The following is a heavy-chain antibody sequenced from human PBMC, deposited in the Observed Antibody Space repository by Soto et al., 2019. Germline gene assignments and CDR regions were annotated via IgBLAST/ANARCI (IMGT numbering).Heavy chain of an antibody. CDR2: IIPIFGTA. D-gene: IGHD5-18*01. CDR1: GGTFSSYA. J-gene: IGHJ6*02. Sequence: SSVKVSCKASGGTFSSYAISWVRQAPGQGLEWMGGIIPIFGTANYAQKFQGRVTITADESTSTAYMELSSLRSEDTAVYYCARKTPDTAMVLYYYYYGMDVWGQGTTVTSP. V-gene: IGHV1-69*13. CDR3: ARKTPDTAMVLYYYYYGMDV.